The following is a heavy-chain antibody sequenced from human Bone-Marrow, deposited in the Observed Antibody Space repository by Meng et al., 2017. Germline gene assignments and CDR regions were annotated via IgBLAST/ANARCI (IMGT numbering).Heavy chain of an antibody. D-gene: IGHD4-17*01. Sequence: EGELVETGGGLTQPGGSLRLSCAASGFTVSSNYMSWVRQAPGKGLEWVSVIYSGGSTYYADSVKGRFTISRDNSKNTLYLQMNSLRAEDTAVYYCAREQDGDYDANFDYWGQGTLVTVSS. CDR3: AREQDGDYDANFDY. CDR1: GFTVSSNY. J-gene: IGHJ4*02. CDR2: IYSGGST. V-gene: IGHV3-53*02.